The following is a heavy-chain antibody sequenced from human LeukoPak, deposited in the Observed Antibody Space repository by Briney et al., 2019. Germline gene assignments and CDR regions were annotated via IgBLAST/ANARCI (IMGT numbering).Heavy chain of an antibody. CDR2: ISGSGGRT. CDR3: AKETGYSGYDYGDY. CDR1: TFTFYSLA. Sequence: GVTLRLSCAASTFTFYSLAMMRLPHAPGRGLVGVSDISGSGGRTYYEDSVKGRYTISRDNSNNTLYLQMNSLRAEDTGVYYCAKETGYSGYDYGDYWGQGTLVTVSS. J-gene: IGHJ4*02. V-gene: IGHV3-23*01. D-gene: IGHD5-12*01.